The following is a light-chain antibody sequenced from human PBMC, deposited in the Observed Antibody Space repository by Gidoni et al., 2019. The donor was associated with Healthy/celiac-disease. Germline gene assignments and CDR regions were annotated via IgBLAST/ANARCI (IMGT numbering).Light chain of an antibody. V-gene: IGKV3-11*01. CDR2: DAS. CDR3: QQRSNWPIT. J-gene: IGKJ5*01. Sequence: ELVLTQSPATLSLSPVERATLSCRASLSVSSYLAWYQQKPGQAPRLLIYDASNRATGIPARFSGSGYGTDFTLTISSLEPEDFAVYYCQQRSNWPITFGQGTRLEIK. CDR1: LSVSSY.